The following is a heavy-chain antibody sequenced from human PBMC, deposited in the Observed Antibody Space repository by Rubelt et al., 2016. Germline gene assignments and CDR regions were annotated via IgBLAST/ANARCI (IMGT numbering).Heavy chain of an antibody. CDR3: AKDLSRPRSITIFGVAKGRGIGGFDY. V-gene: IGHV3-23*01. J-gene: IGHJ4*02. D-gene: IGHD3-3*01. Sequence: EVQLLESGGGLVQPGGSLRLTCAASGFTFSSYAMSWVRQAPGKGLEWVSAISGSGGSTYYADSVKVRFTISRDNSKNTLYLQMNSLRAEDTAVYYCAKDLSRPRSITIFGVAKGRGIGGFDYWGQGTLVTVSS. CDR2: ISGSGGST. CDR1: GFTFSSYA.